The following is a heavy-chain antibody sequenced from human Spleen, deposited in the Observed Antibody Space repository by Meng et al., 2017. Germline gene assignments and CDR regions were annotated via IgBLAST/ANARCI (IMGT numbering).Heavy chain of an antibody. CDR1: GYSFTHYG. V-gene: IGHV1-2*06. CDR2: INPNSGGT. CDR3: AKALGWGSSPDY. J-gene: IGHJ4*02. D-gene: IGHD2-21*01. Sequence: QVQLVQSGVEVKKPGASVKVSCKVSGYSFTHYGITWVRQAPGQGLEWMGRINPNSGGTNFAQKFQGRVIMTRDTSISTAYMELSSLGFDDTAVYYCAKALGWGSSPDYWGQGILVTVSS.